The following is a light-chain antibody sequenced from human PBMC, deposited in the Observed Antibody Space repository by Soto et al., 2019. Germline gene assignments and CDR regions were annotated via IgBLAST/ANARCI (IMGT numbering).Light chain of an antibody. CDR1: QSVLYSSNNKNY. Sequence: DIVMTQSPDSLAVSLGERATINCKSGQSVLYSSNNKNYLAWYQQKPGQPPKLLIYWASTRESGVPDRFSGSGSGTDLTLTIRSLQAEDVAVYYCQQYYSTPLTFGGGTKVDI. CDR3: QQYYSTPLT. V-gene: IGKV4-1*01. J-gene: IGKJ4*01. CDR2: WAS.